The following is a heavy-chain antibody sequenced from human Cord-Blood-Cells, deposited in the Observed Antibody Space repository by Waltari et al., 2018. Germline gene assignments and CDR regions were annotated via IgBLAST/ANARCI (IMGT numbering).Heavy chain of an antibody. D-gene: IGHD3-10*01. V-gene: IGHV1-24*01. CDR1: GYTLTELS. J-gene: IGHJ6*02. CDR2: FDPEDGET. CDR3: ATGGSGSYYNYYYGMDV. Sequence: QVQLVQSGAEVKKPGASVKVSCKVSGYTLTELSMPWVRQAPGQGLEWMGGFDPEDGETIYAQKFQGRVTMTEDTSTDTAYMELSSLRSEDTAVYYCATGGSGSYYNYYYGMDVWGQGTTVTVSS.